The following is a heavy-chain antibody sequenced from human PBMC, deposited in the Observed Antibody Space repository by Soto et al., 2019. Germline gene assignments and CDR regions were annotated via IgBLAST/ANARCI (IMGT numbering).Heavy chain of an antibody. CDR3: ARGIRWSGADDYGADYCDY. Sequence: QVQLVQSGTEVKKPGASVKVSCKASGYNFAVNSIHWVRQAPGQRFEWMGWINAGSGHAKYSQNFQGSLTLTTDPSATTVYMKLSNLRSADTALYFCARGIRWSGADDYGADYCDYGGQGALVTVSS. CDR1: GYNFAVNS. V-gene: IGHV1-3*01. D-gene: IGHD4-17*01. J-gene: IGHJ4*02. CDR2: INAGSGHA.